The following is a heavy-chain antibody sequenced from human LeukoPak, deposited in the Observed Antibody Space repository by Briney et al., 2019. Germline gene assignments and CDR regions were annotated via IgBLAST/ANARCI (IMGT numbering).Heavy chain of an antibody. Sequence: SETLSLTCTVSGDSITGGDYHWSWIRQYPGKGLEWIGYIYHSGTTYYNPSLRGRLTISVDTSKNHFSLKLTSLTAADTAVYYCAREARGMTTNAHDALDIWGQGTMVTVSS. CDR3: AREARGMTTNAHDALDI. CDR2: IYHSGTT. CDR1: GDSITGGDYH. V-gene: IGHV4-31*03. J-gene: IGHJ3*02. D-gene: IGHD1-1*01.